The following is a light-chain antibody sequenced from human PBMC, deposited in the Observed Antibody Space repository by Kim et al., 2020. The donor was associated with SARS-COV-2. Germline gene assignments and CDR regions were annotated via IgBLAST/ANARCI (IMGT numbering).Light chain of an antibody. Sequence: QTVVTQEPSLSVSPGGTVTLTCGLSSGSVSTPYYPSWYQQTPGQAPRTLIYSTNTRSSGVPDRFSGSILGNKAALTITGAQADDESDYYCVLYMSSGISVFGGGTKVTVL. CDR1: SGSVSTPYY. CDR3: VLYMSSGISV. J-gene: IGLJ3*02. V-gene: IGLV8-61*01. CDR2: STN.